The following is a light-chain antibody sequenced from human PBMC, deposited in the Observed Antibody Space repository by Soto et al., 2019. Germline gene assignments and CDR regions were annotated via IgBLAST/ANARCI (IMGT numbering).Light chain of an antibody. J-gene: IGKJ2*01. CDR3: QQRSNWPPT. CDR2: DAS. CDR1: QGVSSY. V-gene: IGKV3-11*01. Sequence: EIVLTQSPATLSLSPGERATLSCRASQGVSSYLAWYQQKPGQAPRLLIYDASNRAAGIPARFSGSGSGTSVTLALSSLEPEDFAVYYCQQRSNWPPTFGQGTKLEIK.